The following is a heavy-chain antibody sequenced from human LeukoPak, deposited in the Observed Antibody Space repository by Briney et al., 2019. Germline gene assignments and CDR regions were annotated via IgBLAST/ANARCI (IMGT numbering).Heavy chain of an antibody. CDR3: ARGIAVAGNDY. D-gene: IGHD6-19*01. CDR1: GYTFTGYY. Sequence: ASVKVSCKASGYTFTGYYMHCVRQAPGQGLEWMGWINPNSGATDYAQKFQDRVTVTRDTSISTAYMDLSGLRSDDTAVYYCARGIAVAGNDYWGQGTLVTVSS. V-gene: IGHV1-2*02. J-gene: IGHJ4*02. CDR2: INPNSGAT.